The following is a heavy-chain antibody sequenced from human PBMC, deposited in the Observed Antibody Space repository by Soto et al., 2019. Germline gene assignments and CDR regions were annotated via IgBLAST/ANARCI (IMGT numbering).Heavy chain of an antibody. D-gene: IGHD4-17*01. J-gene: IGHJ5*02. CDR3: AKDAVSGDGVWLLDS. V-gene: IGHV3-23*01. CDR1: GFTFSNYA. Sequence: AGGSLRLSCAASGFTFSNYAMTWARQAPGKGLEWVSSLLRSGSTTYYADSVKGRFTISSDKSANSLYLQMDSLRAEDTAVYYCAKDAVSGDGVWLLDSWGQGTAVTVSS. CDR2: LLRSGSTT.